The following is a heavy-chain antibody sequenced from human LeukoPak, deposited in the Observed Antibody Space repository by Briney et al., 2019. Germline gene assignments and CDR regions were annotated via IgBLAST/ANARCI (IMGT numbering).Heavy chain of an antibody. CDR3: ARGRDCSSTSCYTGVWFDP. CDR1: GGSISSYY. CDR2: IYYSGST. Sequence: SETLSLTCTVSGGSISSYYWSWIRRPPGKGLEWIGYIYYSGSTNYNPSLKSRVTISVDTSKNQFSLKLSSVTAADTAVYYCARGRDCSSTSCYTGVWFDPWGQGTLVTVSS. D-gene: IGHD2-2*02. J-gene: IGHJ5*02. V-gene: IGHV4-59*01.